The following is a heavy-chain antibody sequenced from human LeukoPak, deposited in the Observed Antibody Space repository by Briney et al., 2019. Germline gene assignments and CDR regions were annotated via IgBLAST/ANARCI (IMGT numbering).Heavy chain of an antibody. Sequence: SETLSLTCAVYGGSFNGYYWSWIRQPPGKGLEWIGEINHSGSTNYNPSLKNRVTISVDTSKNQFSLKLSSVTAADTAVYYCARSGGSYRKPASWGQGTLVTVSS. J-gene: IGHJ4*02. V-gene: IGHV4-34*01. CDR2: INHSGST. D-gene: IGHD1-26*01. CDR3: ARSGGSYRKPAS. CDR1: GGSFNGYY.